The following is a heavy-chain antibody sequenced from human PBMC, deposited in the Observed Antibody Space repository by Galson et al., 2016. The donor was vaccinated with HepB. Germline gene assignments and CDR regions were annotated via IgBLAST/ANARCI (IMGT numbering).Heavy chain of an antibody. CDR3: ARGVTIFGVVTNPSDV. CDR1: GFIFRSYG. CDR2: IRYDGSNK. Sequence: SVRLSCAASGFIFRSYGMHWVRQAPGKGLEWVAVIRYDGSNKYYADSVKGRFTISRDNSKNTLYLQMDSLRAEDTAVYYCARGVTIFGVVTNPSDVWGQGTTVTVSS. D-gene: IGHD3-3*01. V-gene: IGHV3-33*01. J-gene: IGHJ6*01.